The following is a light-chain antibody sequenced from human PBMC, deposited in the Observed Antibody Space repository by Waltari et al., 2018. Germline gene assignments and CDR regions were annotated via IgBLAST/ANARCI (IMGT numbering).Light chain of an antibody. CDR1: QSVGSY. J-gene: IGKJ4*01. CDR2: YAS. V-gene: IGKV3-11*01. Sequence: EIVLTQSPATLSLSPGERATLSCRASQSVGSYLAWYQQRPGQAPRLLIYYASNRATGIPARFSGSGSGTDFTLTISSLEPEDFAVYYCQQRSIWPPLTFGGGTKVEIK. CDR3: QQRSIWPPLT.